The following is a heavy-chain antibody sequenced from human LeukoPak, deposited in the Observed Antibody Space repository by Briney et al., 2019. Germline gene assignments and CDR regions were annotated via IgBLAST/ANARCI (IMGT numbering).Heavy chain of an antibody. D-gene: IGHD5-12*01. Sequence: ASVKVSCKASGYTFTGYYMHWVRQAPGQGLEWMGWINPNSGGTDYAQKFQGRVTMARDTSISTAYMELSSLTSDDTAVYYCSSGRADGYSGYDFGDYWGQGTLVTVSS. J-gene: IGHJ4*02. V-gene: IGHV1-2*02. CDR2: INPNSGGT. CDR1: GYTFTGYY. CDR3: SSGRADGYSGYDFGDY.